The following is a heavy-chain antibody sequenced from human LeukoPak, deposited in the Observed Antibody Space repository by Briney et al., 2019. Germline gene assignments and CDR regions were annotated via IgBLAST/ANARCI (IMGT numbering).Heavy chain of an antibody. CDR2: MNPDSGNA. Sequence: ASVKVSCKTSGYTFNDHDINWVRQATGQGLEWMGWMNPDSGNADYVHKFQGRVTMTRNSSTSTAYLELSSLGSDDTAVYYCAVEGTLLGGDYYWGQGTLVTVSS. J-gene: IGHJ4*02. CDR1: GYTFNDHD. D-gene: IGHD3-3*01. V-gene: IGHV1-8*01. CDR3: AVEGTLLGGDYY.